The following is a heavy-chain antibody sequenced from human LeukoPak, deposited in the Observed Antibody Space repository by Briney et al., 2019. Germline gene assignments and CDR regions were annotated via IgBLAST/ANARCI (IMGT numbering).Heavy chain of an antibody. J-gene: IGHJ4*02. CDR1: GGSISSSSYY. CDR3: ARDGSGNSNYFDF. Sequence: PSETLFLTCTVSGGSISSSSYYWGWIRQPPGKGLEWIGSIYYSGSTYYNPSLKSRVTISVDRSKNQFSLKPSSVTAADTAVYYCARDGSGNSNYFDFWGQGTLVTVSS. CDR2: IYYSGST. V-gene: IGHV4-39*07. D-gene: IGHD3-10*01.